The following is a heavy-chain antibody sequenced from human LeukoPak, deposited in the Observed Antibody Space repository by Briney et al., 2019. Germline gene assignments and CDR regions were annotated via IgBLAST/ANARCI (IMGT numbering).Heavy chain of an antibody. CDR3: ARGGRLLVRGVNLRWFDP. J-gene: IGHJ5*02. D-gene: IGHD3-10*01. CDR2: IIPIFGTA. Sequence: SVKVSCKASGGTFSSYAISWVRQAPGQGLEWMGGIIPIFGTANYAQKFQGRVTMTRNTSISTAYMELSSLRSEDTAVYYCARGGRLLVRGVNLRWFDPWGQGTLVTVSS. CDR1: GGTFSSYA. V-gene: IGHV1-69*05.